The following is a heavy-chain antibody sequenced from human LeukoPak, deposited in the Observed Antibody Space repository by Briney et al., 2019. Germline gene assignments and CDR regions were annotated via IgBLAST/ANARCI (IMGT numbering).Heavy chain of an antibody. CDR2: IFYVGST. D-gene: IGHD3-22*01. CDR3: ARDYYDSRGEAFDI. J-gene: IGHJ3*02. CDR1: GDSNGSHY. Sequence: SETLSLTCTVSGDSNGSHYWSWIRQPPGKGLEWIGYIFYVGSTNYNPSLESRVTISVDTSKNQFSLKLNSVTAADTAVYYCARDYYDSRGEAFDIWGQGTMVTVSS. V-gene: IGHV4-59*11.